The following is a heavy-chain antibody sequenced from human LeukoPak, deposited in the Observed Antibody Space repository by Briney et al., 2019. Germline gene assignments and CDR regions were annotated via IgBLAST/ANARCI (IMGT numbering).Heavy chain of an antibody. CDR2: IYYSGST. J-gene: IGHJ4*02. CDR3: ARHGPAAHQTHTFDY. CDR1: GGSISSYY. Sequence: SETLPLTCTVSGGSISSYYWSWIRQPPGKGLEWIGYIYYSGSTNYNPSLKSRVTISVDTSKNQFSLKLSSVTAADTAVYYCARHGPAAHQTHTFDYWGQGTLVTVSS. V-gene: IGHV4-59*08. D-gene: IGHD2-2*01.